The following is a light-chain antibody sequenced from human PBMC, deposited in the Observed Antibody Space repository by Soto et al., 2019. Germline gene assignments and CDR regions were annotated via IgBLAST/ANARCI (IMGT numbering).Light chain of an antibody. J-gene: IGKJ2*01. CDR1: QSVSSY. CDR2: DAS. Sequence: EIVLTQSPATMSLSPGERATLSCRASQSVSSYLAWFQQKPGQAPRLLIYDASNRATGIPARFSGSGSGTDFTLTISSLEPEDVAVDYCQQRTNWPGGTFGQGTKLEIK. V-gene: IGKV3-11*01. CDR3: QQRTNWPGGT.